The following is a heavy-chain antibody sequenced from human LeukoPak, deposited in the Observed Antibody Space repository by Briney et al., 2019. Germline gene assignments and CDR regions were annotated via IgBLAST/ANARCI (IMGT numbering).Heavy chain of an antibody. CDR3: AKEGSSSWYPEHDY. Sequence: GGSLRLSCAASGFTVSSNYMSWVRQAPGKGLVWVSVIYSGGSTYYADSVKGRFTISRDNSKNTLYLQMNSLRAEDTAVYYCAKEGSSSWYPEHDYWGQGTLVTVSS. V-gene: IGHV3-66*02. CDR1: GFTVSSNY. D-gene: IGHD6-13*01. J-gene: IGHJ4*02. CDR2: IYSGGST.